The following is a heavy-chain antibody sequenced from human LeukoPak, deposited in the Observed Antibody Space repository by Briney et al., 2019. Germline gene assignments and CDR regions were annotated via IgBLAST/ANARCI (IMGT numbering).Heavy chain of an antibody. CDR2: ISYDGSIN. J-gene: IGHJ4*02. D-gene: IGHD2-15*01. V-gene: IGHV3-30*04. Sequence: PGRSLRLSCAASGXTFNSYAFHWVRQAPGKGLEWVAVISYDGSINFYSASVKGRFTISRDNSKNTLYPQMNSLRADDTALYFCARDRRYCSGGSCCFDYFFDYWGQGTLVTVSS. CDR3: ARDRRYCSGGSCCFDYFFDY. CDR1: GXTFNSYA.